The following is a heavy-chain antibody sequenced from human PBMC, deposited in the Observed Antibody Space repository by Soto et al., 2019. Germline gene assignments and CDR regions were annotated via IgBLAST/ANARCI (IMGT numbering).Heavy chain of an antibody. CDR3: ARDDKDEYGADRGGFGC. V-gene: IGHV3-33*01. Sequence: QVQLVESGGGVVQPGTSLRLSCAASGFSFNIYGMHWVPQAPGKGLEWVAGIWYDGSNKYYAESVKGRFSISRDNSKNTLYLQMNSLRAEDTAVYSCARDDKDEYGADRGGFGCWGQGTLVTVSS. J-gene: IGHJ4*02. CDR2: IWYDGSNK. D-gene: IGHD4-17*01. CDR1: GFSFNIYG.